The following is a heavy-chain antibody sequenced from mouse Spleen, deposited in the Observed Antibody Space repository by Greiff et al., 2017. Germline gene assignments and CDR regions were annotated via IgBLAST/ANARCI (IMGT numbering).Heavy chain of an antibody. V-gene: IGHV5-9-3*01. CDR1: GFTFSSYA. J-gene: IGHJ2*01. CDR3: ARHTGGDYFDY. D-gene: IGHD4-1*01. CDR2: ISSGGSYT. Sequence: EVHLVESGGGLVKPGGSLKLSCAASGFTFSSYAMSWVRQTPEKRLEWVATISSGGSYTYYPDSVKGRFTISRDNAKNTLYLQMSSLRSEDTAMYYCARHTGGDYFDYWGQGTTLTVSS.